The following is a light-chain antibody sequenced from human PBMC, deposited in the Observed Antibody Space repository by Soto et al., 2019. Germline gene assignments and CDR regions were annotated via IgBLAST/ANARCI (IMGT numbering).Light chain of an antibody. J-gene: IGKJ1*01. CDR1: QYINTR. CDR3: HQRQSWPRT. V-gene: IGKV3-11*01. Sequence: EIVLTQSPATLSSFPGDRVTLSCRASQYINTRLAWYQHRPVQAPRLLSYPTSIRAAGIPARFSASGSGTDFTLTISDVQPEDFALYYCHQRQSWPRTFGQGTKVDIK. CDR2: PTS.